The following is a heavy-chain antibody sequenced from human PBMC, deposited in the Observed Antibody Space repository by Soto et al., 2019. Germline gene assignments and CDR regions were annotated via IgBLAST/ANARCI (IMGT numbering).Heavy chain of an antibody. Sequence: QVELVQSGAEVKKPGSSVKVSCQASEDTFRNYAISWVRQAPGQGLEWMGGIIPIFGTANYAQKFQGRVTITADTSANTVYLELSSLRSEDTAVYYCATANNTSPFDFWGLGTLVTVS. CDR1: EDTFRNYA. CDR3: ATANNTSPFDF. V-gene: IGHV1-69*06. CDR2: IIPIFGTA. J-gene: IGHJ4*02. D-gene: IGHD1-26*01.